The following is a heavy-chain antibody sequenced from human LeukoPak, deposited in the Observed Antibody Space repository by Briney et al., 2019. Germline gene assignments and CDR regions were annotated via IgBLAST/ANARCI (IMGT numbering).Heavy chain of an antibody. CDR2: INPNSGGT. Sequence: ASVKVSCKASGYTFTGYYMHWVRQAPGQGLEWMGWINPNSGGTNYAQKFQGRVTISVDTSKNQFSLKLSSVTAADTAVYYCARASPWGDWFDPWGQGTLATVSS. J-gene: IGHJ5*02. D-gene: IGHD3-16*01. V-gene: IGHV1-2*02. CDR3: ARASPWGDWFDP. CDR1: GYTFTGYY.